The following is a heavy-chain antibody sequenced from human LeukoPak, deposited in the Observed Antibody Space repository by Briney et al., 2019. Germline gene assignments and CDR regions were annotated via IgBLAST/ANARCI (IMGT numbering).Heavy chain of an antibody. CDR2: ISSSSSYI. V-gene: IGHV3-21*01. CDR1: GFTFSSYS. J-gene: IGHJ6*03. D-gene: IGHD5-18*01. Sequence: GGSLRLSCAASGFTFSSYSMNWVRQAPGKGLEWVSSISSSSSYIYYADSVKGRFTISRDNAKNSLYLQMNSLRAEDTAVYYCARDQWIQSFYYMDVWDKGTTVTVSS. CDR3: ARDQWIQSFYYMDV.